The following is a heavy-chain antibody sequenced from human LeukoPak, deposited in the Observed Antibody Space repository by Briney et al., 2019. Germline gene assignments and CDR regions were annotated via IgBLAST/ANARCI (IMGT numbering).Heavy chain of an antibody. D-gene: IGHD1-26*01. Sequence: PGGSLRLSCAASGFTISSYGMHWVRQAPGKGLEWVAVISYDGSNKYYADSVKGRFTISRDNSKNTLYLQMNSLRAEDTAVYYCAKDPGLLGSLRYYFDYWGQGTLVTVSS. CDR2: ISYDGSNK. CDR1: GFTISSYG. V-gene: IGHV3-30*18. CDR3: AKDPGLLGSLRYYFDY. J-gene: IGHJ4*02.